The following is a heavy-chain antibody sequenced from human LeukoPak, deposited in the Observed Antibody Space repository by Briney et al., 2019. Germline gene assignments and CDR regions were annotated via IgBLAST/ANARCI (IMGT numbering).Heavy chain of an antibody. CDR2: ISSSSSYI. CDR1: GFTFSSYS. D-gene: IGHD6-6*01. J-gene: IGHJ5*02. V-gene: IGHV3-21*01. Sequence: GGSLRLSCAASGFTFSSYSMNWVRQAPGKGLEWVSSISSSSSYIYYADSVKGRFTISRDNAKNSLYLQMNRLRAEDTAVYYCARDLGPEYSSSSGGFWFDPWGQGTLVTVSS. CDR3: ARDLGPEYSSSSGGFWFDP.